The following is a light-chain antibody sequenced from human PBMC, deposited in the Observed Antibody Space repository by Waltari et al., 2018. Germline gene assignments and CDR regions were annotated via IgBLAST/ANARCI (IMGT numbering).Light chain of an antibody. CDR3: QEYNSAPDT. Sequence: DIQMTQSPSSLSASVGDRVTITCRASQGISNYLAWYQQQPGKVPKLLIYAASTLQSGVPSRFRGSGSGTDFTLTISSLQPEDVATYYCQEYNSAPDTFGQGTRLEIK. J-gene: IGKJ5*01. V-gene: IGKV1-27*01. CDR1: QGISNY. CDR2: AAS.